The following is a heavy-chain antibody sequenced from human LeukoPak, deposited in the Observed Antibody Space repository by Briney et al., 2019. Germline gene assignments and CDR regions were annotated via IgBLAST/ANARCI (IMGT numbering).Heavy chain of an antibody. CDR1: GFNFSNYG. CDR2: ISYDGSSQ. V-gene: IGHV3-30*18. CDR3: AKDLRFSGYDY. J-gene: IGHJ4*02. Sequence: QPGGSLRLSCAASGFNFSNYGMHWVRQAPDKGLEWVAVISYDGSSQGYADSVKGRITISRDNLKKTLYLQMNSLRTEDTAVYYCAKDLRFSGYDYWGQGTPVTVSS. D-gene: IGHD5-12*01.